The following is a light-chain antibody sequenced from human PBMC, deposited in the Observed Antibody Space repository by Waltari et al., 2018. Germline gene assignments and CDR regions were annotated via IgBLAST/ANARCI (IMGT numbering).Light chain of an antibody. Sequence: QLVLTQSPSASASLGASVKLTCTLSSGHSTNIIAWLQQQPEKGPRYLMNVNSDGSHNKGVGIPYRFSGSHSGAGRYLTISRLQSEDEADYYCQSGGHGTWVFGGGTRLTVL. CDR2: VNSDGSH. CDR1: SGHSTNI. CDR3: QSGGHGTWV. V-gene: IGLV4-69*01. J-gene: IGLJ3*02.